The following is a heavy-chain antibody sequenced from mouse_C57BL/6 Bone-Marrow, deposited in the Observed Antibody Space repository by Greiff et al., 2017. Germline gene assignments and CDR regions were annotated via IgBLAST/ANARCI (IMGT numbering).Heavy chain of an antibody. V-gene: IGHV5-17*01. CDR1: GFTFSDYG. J-gene: IGHJ1*03. CDR3: AMYGYFDV. CDR2: ISSGSSTI. Sequence: VQLQQSGGGLVKPGGSLKLSCAASGFTFSDYGMHWVRQAPEKGLEWVAYISSGSSTIYYADTVKGRFTISRDNAKNTLFLQMTSLRSEDTAMYYCAMYGYFDVWGTGTTVTVSS.